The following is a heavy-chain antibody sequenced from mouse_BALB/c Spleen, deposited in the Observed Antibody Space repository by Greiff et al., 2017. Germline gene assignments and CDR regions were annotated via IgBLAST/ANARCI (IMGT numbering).Heavy chain of an antibody. J-gene: IGHJ2*01. CDR2: ISDGGSYT. Sequence: EVKLMESGGGLVKPGGSLKLSCAASGFTFSDYYMYWVRQTPEKRLEWVATISDGGSYTYYPDSVKGRFTISRDNAKNNLYLQMSSLKSEDTAMYYCARSYYGNYDYFDYWGQGTTLTVSS. CDR3: ARSYYGNYDYFDY. CDR1: GFTFSDYY. V-gene: IGHV5-4*02. D-gene: IGHD2-10*01.